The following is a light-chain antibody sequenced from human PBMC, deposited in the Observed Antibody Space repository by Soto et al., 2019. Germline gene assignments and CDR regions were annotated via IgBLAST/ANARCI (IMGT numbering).Light chain of an antibody. J-gene: IGKJ3*01. V-gene: IGKV3-20*01. Sequence: EIVLTQSPGTLSLSPGERATLSCRASQSVSSSYLAWYQQKPGQAPRLLIFGAYSRATGIPDRFSGSGSGTDFTLAISRLEPGDFAVYYCQQYGSSPVFTFGPGTKVDIK. CDR1: QSVSSSY. CDR3: QQYGSSPVFT. CDR2: GAY.